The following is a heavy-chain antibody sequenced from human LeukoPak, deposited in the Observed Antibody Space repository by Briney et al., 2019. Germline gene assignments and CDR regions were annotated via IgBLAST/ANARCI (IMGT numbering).Heavy chain of an antibody. V-gene: IGHV4-34*01. D-gene: IGHD3-10*01. Sequence: PSETLSLTCAVYGGSFSGYYWSWIRQPPGKGLEWIGSIYYSGSTYYNPSLKSRVTISVDTSKNQFSLKLSSVTAADTAVYYCARDTGDAGTGFDYWGQGTLVTVSS. CDR2: IYYSGST. CDR1: GGSFSGYY. J-gene: IGHJ4*02. CDR3: ARDTGDAGTGFDY.